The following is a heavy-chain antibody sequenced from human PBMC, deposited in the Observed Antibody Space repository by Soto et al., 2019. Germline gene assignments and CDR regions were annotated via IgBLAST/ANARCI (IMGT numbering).Heavy chain of an antibody. J-gene: IGHJ4*02. CDR1: GGSISSYY. D-gene: IGHD6-19*01. V-gene: IGHV4-59*01. CDR3: ARASIAVAGTKKPYYFDY. CDR2: IYYSGST. Sequence: QVQLQESGPGLVKPSETLSLTCTVSGGSISSYYWSWIRQPPGKGLEWIGYIYYSGSTNYNPSLNSRVTISVDTSKNQFSLKLSSVTAADTAVYYCARASIAVAGTKKPYYFDYWGQGTLVTVSS.